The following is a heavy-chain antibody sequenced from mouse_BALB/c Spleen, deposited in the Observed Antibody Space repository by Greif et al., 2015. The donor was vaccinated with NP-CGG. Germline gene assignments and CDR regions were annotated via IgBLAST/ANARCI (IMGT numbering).Heavy chain of an antibody. J-gene: IGHJ2*01. V-gene: IGHV1S81*02. CDR3: TRSLVDY. CDR2: INPSNGGS. Sequence: QVQLQQSGAELVKPGASVKLSCKASGYTFTSYYIYWVKQRPGQGLEWIGEINPSNGGSNFNEKFKSKATLTVDKSSSTAYMQLSSLTSEDSAVYYCTRSLVDYWGQFTTLTVSS. CDR1: GYTFTSYY.